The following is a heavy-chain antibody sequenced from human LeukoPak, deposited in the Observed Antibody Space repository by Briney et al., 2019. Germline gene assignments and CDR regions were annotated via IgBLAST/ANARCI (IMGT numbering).Heavy chain of an antibody. CDR1: GFTFSSYG. CDR3: APVAFDI. V-gene: IGHV3-30*03. J-gene: IGHJ3*02. Sequence: GGSLRLSCAASGFTFSSYGMHWVRQAPGKGLEWVAVISYDGSNKYYADSVKGRFTISRDNSKNTLYLQMNSLRAEDTAVYYCAPVAFDIWAKGQWSPSLQ. CDR2: ISYDGSNK.